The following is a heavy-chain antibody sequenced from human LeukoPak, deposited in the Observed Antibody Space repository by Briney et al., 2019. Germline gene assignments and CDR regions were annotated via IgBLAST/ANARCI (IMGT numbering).Heavy chain of an antibody. CDR2: ISSSSSYI. Sequence: PGGSVRLSCAASGFTFSNYEFNWVRQAPGKGLEWVSSISSSSSYIYYADSVKGRFTISRDNAKHSLYLQMNSLRAEDTAVYYCARDLPKGYCSSTSCYWPKFFDIWGQGRMVGVSS. J-gene: IGHJ3*02. V-gene: IGHV3-21*01. CDR3: ARDLPKGYCSSTSCYWPKFFDI. CDR1: GFTFSNYE. D-gene: IGHD2-2*01.